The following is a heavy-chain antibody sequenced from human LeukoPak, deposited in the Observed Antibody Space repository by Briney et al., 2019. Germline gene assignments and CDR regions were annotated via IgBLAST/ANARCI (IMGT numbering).Heavy chain of an antibody. CDR1: EFSVGSNY. V-gene: IGHV3-66*01. D-gene: IGHD6-19*01. Sequence: GGSLRLSCAASEFSVGSNYMTWVRQAPGKGLEWVSLIYSGGSTYYADSVKGRFTISRDNSKNTLYLQMNSLKVEDTAMYYCGRVGGGDGSGWSTTDYWGQGTLVTISS. CDR3: GRVGGGDGSGWSTTDY. J-gene: IGHJ4*02. CDR2: IYSGGST.